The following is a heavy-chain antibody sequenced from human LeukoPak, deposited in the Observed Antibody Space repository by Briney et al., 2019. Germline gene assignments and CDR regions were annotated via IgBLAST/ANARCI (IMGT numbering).Heavy chain of an antibody. CDR3: VGGIGWQPDY. CDR1: AGFTFSDYW. J-gene: IGHJ4*02. V-gene: IGHV3-7*03. D-gene: IGHD6-19*01. CDR2: ISQDGREK. Sequence: GGSLRLSCAASAGFTFSDYWMNWVSQAPGKGLEWVAIISQDGREKLYVDSVKGRFTISRDNAKSSLYLQINSLRAEDTAVYYCVGGIGWQPDYWGQGTLVTVSS.